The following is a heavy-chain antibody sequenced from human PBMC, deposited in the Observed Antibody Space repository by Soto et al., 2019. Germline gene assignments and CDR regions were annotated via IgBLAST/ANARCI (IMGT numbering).Heavy chain of an antibody. CDR3: AIEDLGSGHDADAI. D-gene: IGHD3-3*01. CDR1: GGSISSGGYY. Sequence: SETRSLTCTVSGGSISSGGYYWSCIRQHPGKGLEWIGYIYYSGSTYYNPSLKSRVTISVDTSKNQFSLKLGPVTAADTAVYYFAIEDLGSGHDADAIWGRGTMVTDS. CDR2: IYYSGST. J-gene: IGHJ3*02. V-gene: IGHV4-31*03.